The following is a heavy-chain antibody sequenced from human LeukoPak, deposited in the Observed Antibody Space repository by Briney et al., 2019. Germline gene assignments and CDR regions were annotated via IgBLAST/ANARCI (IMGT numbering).Heavy chain of an antibody. CDR2: IFYSGST. D-gene: IGHD3-3*02. Sequence: SETLSLTCTVSGGSISSYYWSWIRQPPGKGLEWIGYIFYSGSTNYNPSLKSRVTISVDTSKNQFSLKVSPVTAADTAVYYCARSGISFDYWGQGTLVTVSS. J-gene: IGHJ4*02. CDR1: GGSISSYY. V-gene: IGHV4-59*08. CDR3: ARSGISFDY.